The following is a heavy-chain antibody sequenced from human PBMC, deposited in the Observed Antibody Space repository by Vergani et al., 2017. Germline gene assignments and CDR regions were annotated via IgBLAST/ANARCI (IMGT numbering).Heavy chain of an antibody. CDR3: AKRYYYGSGSYSK. D-gene: IGHD3-10*01. CDR1: GFTFSSYA. CDR2: ISGSGGSP. Sequence: DVQLLESGGGLVQPGGSLRLSCAASGFTFSSYAMSWVRQAPGKGLEWGSAISGSGGSPYYADSVKGRFTISRDNSKNTLYLQMNSLRAEDTAVYYCAKRYYYGSGSYSKWGQGTLVTVSS. V-gene: IGHV3-23*01. J-gene: IGHJ4*02.